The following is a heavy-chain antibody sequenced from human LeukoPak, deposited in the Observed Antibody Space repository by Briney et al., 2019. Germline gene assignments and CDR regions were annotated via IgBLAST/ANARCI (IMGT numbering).Heavy chain of an antibody. Sequence: GGSLRLSCAASGFTFSSYEMNWVRQAPGKGLEWVSYISSSGSTIYYADSVKGRFTISRDNAKNTLHLQMNSLKVEDTAVYYCAREGLTIDYWGQGALVTVSS. CDR3: AREGLTIDY. CDR1: GFTFSSYE. CDR2: ISSSGSTI. J-gene: IGHJ4*02. V-gene: IGHV3-48*03.